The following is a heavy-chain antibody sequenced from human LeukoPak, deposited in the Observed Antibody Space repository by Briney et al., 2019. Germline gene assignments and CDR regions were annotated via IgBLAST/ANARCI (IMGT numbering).Heavy chain of an antibody. CDR1: GFTFSRYW. J-gene: IGHJ4*02. V-gene: IGHV3-7*03. CDR3: AREYYDSSGYYYLDY. CDR2: IKQDGSEK. Sequence: GGSLRLSCAASGFTFSRYWMSWVRQAPGKGPEWVANIKQDGSEKYYVDSVRGRFTISRDNARTSLYLQMNSLRAEDTALYHCAREYYDSSGYYYLDYWGQGTLVTVSS. D-gene: IGHD3-22*01.